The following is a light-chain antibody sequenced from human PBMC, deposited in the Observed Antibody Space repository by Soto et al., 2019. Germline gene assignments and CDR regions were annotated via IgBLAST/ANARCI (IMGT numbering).Light chain of an antibody. CDR3: QEYYTYYRT. V-gene: IGKV1-5*01. CDR1: QSIGTW. CDR2: DVS. J-gene: IGKJ1*01. Sequence: DFQMTQSPSTLSASIGDRVTITCRASQSIGTWLAWYQQKPGTAPKLLIYDVSGLQGGVPSRFSGSGSGTEFTLTISRLQPDDLATYYCQEYYTYYRTFGQGTKVDIK.